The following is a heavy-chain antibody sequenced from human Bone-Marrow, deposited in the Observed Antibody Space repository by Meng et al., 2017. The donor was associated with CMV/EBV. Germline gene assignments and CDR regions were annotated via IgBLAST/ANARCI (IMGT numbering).Heavy chain of an antibody. CDR3: ARDSYGMDV. J-gene: IGHJ6*02. V-gene: IGHV3-30*04. CDR1: GFTFSTYA. CDR2: VSYDGSNK. Sequence: GGSLRLSCAASGFTFSTYAMHWVRQAPGKGLEWVAVVSYDGSNKFYADSVKGRFTISRDNSKNTLFLQMNSLRAEDTAVYYCARDSYGMDVWGQGTTVTVSS.